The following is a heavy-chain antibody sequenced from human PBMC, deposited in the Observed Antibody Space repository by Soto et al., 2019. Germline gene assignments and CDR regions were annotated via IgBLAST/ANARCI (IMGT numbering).Heavy chain of an antibody. CDR3: ARGKDGYNSNWFDP. V-gene: IGHV3-48*02. CDR1: GFTFSSYS. CDR2: ITSSGSLM. D-gene: IGHD5-18*01. J-gene: IGHJ5*02. Sequence: GGSLRLSCAASGFTFSSYSMNWVRQAPGKELEWVSYITSSGSLMRYADSVEGRFTISRDNAKNSLYLQMNSLRDEDTAVYYCARGKDGYNSNWFDPWGQGTLVTVSS.